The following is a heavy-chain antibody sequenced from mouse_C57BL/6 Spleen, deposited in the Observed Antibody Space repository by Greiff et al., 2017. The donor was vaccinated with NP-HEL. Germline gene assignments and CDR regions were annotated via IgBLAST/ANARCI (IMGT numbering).Heavy chain of an antibody. CDR1: GYTFTSYG. CDR2: IYPRSGNT. CDR3: ARGEDYYGSSYRYVDY. Sequence: VKLMESGAELARPGASVKLSCKASGYTFTSYGISWVKQSTGQGLEWIGEIYPRSGNTYYNEKFKGKATLTADKSSSTAYMELRSLTSEDSAVYFCARGEDYYGSSYRYVDYWGQGTTLTVSS. J-gene: IGHJ2*01. D-gene: IGHD1-1*01. V-gene: IGHV1-81*01.